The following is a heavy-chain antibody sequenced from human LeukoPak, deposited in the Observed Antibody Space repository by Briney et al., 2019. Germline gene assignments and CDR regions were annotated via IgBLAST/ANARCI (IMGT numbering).Heavy chain of an antibody. CDR2: IWYDGNNK. Sequence: GGSLRLSCTASGFTFSSYAMNWVRQAPGKGLEWVAVIWYDGNNKYYADSVKGRFTISRDNSKNTLYLQMNSLRAEDTAVYYCARSTSSEYDIYHFDYWGQGTLVTVSS. D-gene: IGHD3-9*01. CDR1: GFTFSSYA. CDR3: ARSTSSEYDIYHFDY. J-gene: IGHJ4*02. V-gene: IGHV3-33*08.